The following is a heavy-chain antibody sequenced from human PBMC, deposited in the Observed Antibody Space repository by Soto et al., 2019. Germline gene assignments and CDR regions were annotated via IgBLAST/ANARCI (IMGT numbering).Heavy chain of an antibody. V-gene: IGHV5-51*01. Sequence: LKISCKGSGYSFTSYWIGWVRQMPGKGLEWMGIIYPGDSDTRYSPSFQGQVTISADKSISTAYLQWSSLKASDTAMYYCARAMIGYCSSTSCSVAYYYYGMDVWGQGTTVTVSS. D-gene: IGHD2-2*01. CDR3: ARAMIGYCSSTSCSVAYYYYGMDV. CDR2: IYPGDSDT. J-gene: IGHJ6*02. CDR1: GYSFTSYW.